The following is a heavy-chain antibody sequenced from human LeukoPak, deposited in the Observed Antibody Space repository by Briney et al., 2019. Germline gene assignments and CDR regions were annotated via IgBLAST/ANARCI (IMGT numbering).Heavy chain of an antibody. J-gene: IGHJ3*02. CDR1: GSTFTSYW. CDR2: IYPGDSET. D-gene: IGHD4-17*01. V-gene: IGHV5-51*01. Sequence: HGESLQISCQASGSTFTSYWIGWVRQLPGKGLEWMGIIYPGDSETRYSPSFQGQVTISADKSISTAYLHWSSLNASDTAMYYCTRPEEHCDYVHDAFDIWGQGTMVTVPS. CDR3: TRPEEHCDYVHDAFDI.